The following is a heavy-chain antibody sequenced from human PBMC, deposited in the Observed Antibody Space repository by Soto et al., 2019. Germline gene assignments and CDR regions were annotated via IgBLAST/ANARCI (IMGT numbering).Heavy chain of an antibody. CDR2: IYYSGST. V-gene: IGHV4-59*01. CDR1: GGSISSYY. J-gene: IGHJ6*02. D-gene: IGHD6-13*01. CDR3: ARDIPPYSSRSSMDV. Sequence: SETLSLTCTVSGGSISSYYWSWIRQPPGKGLEWIGYIYYSGSTNYNPSLKSRVTISVDTSKNQFSLKLSSVTAADTAVYYCARDIPPYSSRSSMDVWGQGTSVTVSS.